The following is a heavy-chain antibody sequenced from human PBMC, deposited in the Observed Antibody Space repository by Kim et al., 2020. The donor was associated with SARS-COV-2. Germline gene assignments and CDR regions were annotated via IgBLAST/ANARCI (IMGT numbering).Heavy chain of an antibody. CDR3: GRVGGAYSYGMDV. D-gene: IGHD1-26*01. J-gene: IGHJ6*02. CDR2: IRSEGYGGTA. V-gene: IGHV3-49*03. Sequence: GGSLRLSCTASGFTFGEYIMSWFRQAPGKGLEWIGFIRSEGYGGTAEYAASVKGRIILSRDDSKSIAYLEMNTLKTEDTGVYYCGRVGGAYSYGMDVWGQGTTVTVSS. CDR1: GFTFGEYI.